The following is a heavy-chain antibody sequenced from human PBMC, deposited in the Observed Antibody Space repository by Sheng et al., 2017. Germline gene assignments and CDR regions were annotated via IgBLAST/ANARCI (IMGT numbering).Heavy chain of an antibody. CDR1: GGTFSSYA. Sequence: QVQLVQSGAEVKKPGSSVKVSCKASGGTFSSYAISWVRQAPGQGLEWMGGIIPIFGTANYAQKFQGRVTITTDESTSTAYMELSSLRSEDTAVYYCASGEIVNIVATKVGYYYYMDVWGKGTTVTVSS. V-gene: IGHV1-69*05. J-gene: IGHJ6*03. CDR3: ASGEIVNIVATKVGYYYYMDV. D-gene: IGHD5-12*01. CDR2: IIPIFGTA.